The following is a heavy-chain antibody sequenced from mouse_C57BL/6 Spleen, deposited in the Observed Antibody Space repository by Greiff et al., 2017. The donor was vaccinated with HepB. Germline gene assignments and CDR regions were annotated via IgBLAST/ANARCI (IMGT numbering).Heavy chain of an antibody. CDR2: ISDGGSYT. J-gene: IGHJ2*01. CDR3: ARVPRD. CDR1: GFTFSSYA. V-gene: IGHV5-4*01. Sequence: VQLKESGGGLVKPGGSLKLSCAASGFTFSSYAMSWVRQTPEKRLEWVATISDGGSYTYYPDNVKGRFTISRDNAKNNLYLQMSHLKSEDTAMYYCARVPRDWGQGTTLTVSS.